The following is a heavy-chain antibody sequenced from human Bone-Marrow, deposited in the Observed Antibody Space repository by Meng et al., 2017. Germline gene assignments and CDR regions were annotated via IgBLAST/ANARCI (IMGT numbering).Heavy chain of an antibody. J-gene: IGHJ1*01. V-gene: IGHV4-31*03. CDR2: IYYSGST. CDR1: GCSISSGGYY. D-gene: IGHD6-13*01. Sequence: QGQLAESGQGLVKPSPTLSPTCTVYGCSISSGGYYWSWIPQHPGKGLEWIGYIYYSGSTYYNPSLKSRVTISVDTSKNQFSLKLSSVTAADTAVYYCARGPLSAAGTMGYFQHWGQGTLVTVSS. CDR3: ARGPLSAAGTMGYFQH.